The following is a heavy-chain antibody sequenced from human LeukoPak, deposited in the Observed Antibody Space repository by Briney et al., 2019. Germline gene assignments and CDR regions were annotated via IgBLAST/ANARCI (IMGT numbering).Heavy chain of an antibody. J-gene: IGHJ6*02. Sequence: GGSLRLSCAASGFTFSTYDMHWVRQVPGKGLEWVSAIGTGDDTYYLGSVKGRFTISRENAKNVLYLQMSSLRAEDTAVYYCAREIRETVVTRRYYYGIDVWGQGTTVTVSS. CDR1: GFTFSTYD. CDR2: IGTGDDT. V-gene: IGHV3-13*01. CDR3: AREIRETVVTRRYYYGIDV. D-gene: IGHD2-15*01.